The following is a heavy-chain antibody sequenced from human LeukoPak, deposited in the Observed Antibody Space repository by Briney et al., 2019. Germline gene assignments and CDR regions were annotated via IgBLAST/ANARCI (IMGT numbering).Heavy chain of an antibody. V-gene: IGHV4-59*01. Sequence: SEALSLTCTVSGGSISSYYWSWIRQPPGKGLEWIGYIYYSGSTNYNPSLKSRVTISVDTSKNQFSLKLSSVTAADTAVYYCARGGTMVRGVTRSSMDVWGQGTTVTVSS. CDR2: IYYSGST. CDR1: GGSISSYY. D-gene: IGHD3-10*01. J-gene: IGHJ6*02. CDR3: ARGGTMVRGVTRSSMDV.